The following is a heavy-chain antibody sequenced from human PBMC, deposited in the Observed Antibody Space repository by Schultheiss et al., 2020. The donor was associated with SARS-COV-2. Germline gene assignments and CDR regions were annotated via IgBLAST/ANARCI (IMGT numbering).Heavy chain of an antibody. J-gene: IGHJ5*02. CDR1: GFSLSNARMG. CDR2: IYWDDDK. Sequence: SGPTLVKPTETLTMTCTVSGFSLSNARMGVSWIRQPPGKALEWLALIYWDDDKRYSPSLKSRLTITKDTSKNQVVLTMTNMDPVDTATYYCAHIPNYYGSGTSLGTWGQGTLVTVSS. D-gene: IGHD3-10*01. V-gene: IGHV2-5*02. CDR3: AHIPNYYGSGTSLGT.